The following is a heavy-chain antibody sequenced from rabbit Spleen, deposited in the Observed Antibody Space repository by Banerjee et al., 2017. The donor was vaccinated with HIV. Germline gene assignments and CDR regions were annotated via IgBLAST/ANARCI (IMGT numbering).Heavy chain of an antibody. CDR1: GFPFSDKAV. V-gene: IGHV1S45*01. CDR3: ARDTSSSFSSYGMDL. D-gene: IGHD1-1*01. J-gene: IGHJ6*01. CDR2: IDAGSSGFS. Sequence: QEQLTETGGGLVQPGASLTLTCKASGFPFSDKAVMCWVRQAPGKGLEWIACIDAGSSGFSYFAPWTKGRFTISKTSSTTVTLQMTRLTAADTATYFCARDTSSSFSSYGMDLWGPGTLVTVS.